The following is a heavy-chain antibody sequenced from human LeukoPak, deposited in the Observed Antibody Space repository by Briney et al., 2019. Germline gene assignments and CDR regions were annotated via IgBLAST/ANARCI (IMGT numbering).Heavy chain of an antibody. D-gene: IGHD6-19*01. CDR1: GASISGSNNSATYY. J-gene: IGHJ4*02. CDR3: ARGGGSGWFVDF. CDR2: IYTRGAT. Sequence: PSETLSLTCTVSGASISGSNNSATYYWSWIRQAAGKRLEWLGRIYTRGATNYNPSLKSRLTISIDMSKNQFSLKVRSVTAADTAVYYCARGGGSGWFVDFWGQGTLVTVSS. V-gene: IGHV4-61*02.